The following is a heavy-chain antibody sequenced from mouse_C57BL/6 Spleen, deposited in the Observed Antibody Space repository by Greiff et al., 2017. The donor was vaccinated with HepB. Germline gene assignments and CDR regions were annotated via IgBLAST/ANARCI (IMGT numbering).Heavy chain of an antibody. D-gene: IGHD1-1*01. J-gene: IGHJ4*01. CDR2: FDPEDGET. CDR1: GFNIKDYY. V-gene: IGHV14-2*01. Sequence: EVQLKESGAELVKPGASVKLSCTASGFNIKDYYMHWVKQRTEQGLEWIGRFDPEDGETKYAPKFQGKATITADTSSNTAYLQLSSLTSEDTAVYYCARSQFITTVVATDWGQGTSVTVSS. CDR3: ARSQFITTVVATD.